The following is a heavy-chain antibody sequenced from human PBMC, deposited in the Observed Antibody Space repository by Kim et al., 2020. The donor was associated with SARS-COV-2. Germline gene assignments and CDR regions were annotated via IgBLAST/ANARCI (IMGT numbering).Heavy chain of an antibody. CDR1: GFTFSSYS. CDR2: ISSSSSYI. D-gene: IGHD6-13*01. J-gene: IGHJ6*01. CDR3: ARGALAAAGSRTTYYYYG. V-gene: IGHV3-21*01. Sequence: GGSLRLSCAASGFTFSSYSMNWVRQAPGKGLEWVSSISSSSSYIYYPDSVKGRFTISRDNAKNSLYLQMNSLRAEDTAVYYCARGALAAAGSRTTYYYYG.